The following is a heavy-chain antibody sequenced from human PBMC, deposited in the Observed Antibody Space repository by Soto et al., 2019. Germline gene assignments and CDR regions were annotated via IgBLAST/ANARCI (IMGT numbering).Heavy chain of an antibody. J-gene: IGHJ4*02. Sequence: SVKVSCKPSGYSLNIYYLHWRSQAPGQALEWMGVIHPSGGGTTYAQKFLGRVTVTRDTSTTTVFMELSSLRSDDTAVYYCARGGHIAVVTASFDYWGQGTLVTVSS. CDR1: GYSLNIYY. CDR2: IHPSGGGT. D-gene: IGHD2-21*02. CDR3: ARGGHIAVVTASFDY. V-gene: IGHV1-46*02.